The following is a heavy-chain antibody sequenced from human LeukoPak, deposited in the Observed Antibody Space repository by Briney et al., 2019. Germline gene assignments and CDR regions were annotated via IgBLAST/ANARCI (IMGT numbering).Heavy chain of an antibody. CDR3: ARGRGRRWLQLGYFDY. Sequence: SETLSLTCAVYGGSFSGYYWSWIRQPPGKGLEWIGEINHSGSTNYNPSLKSRVTISVDTSKNQFSLKLSSVTAADTAVYYCARGRGRRWLQLGYFDYWGQGTLVTVSS. CDR2: INHSGST. CDR1: GGSFSGYY. D-gene: IGHD5-24*01. J-gene: IGHJ4*02. V-gene: IGHV4-34*01.